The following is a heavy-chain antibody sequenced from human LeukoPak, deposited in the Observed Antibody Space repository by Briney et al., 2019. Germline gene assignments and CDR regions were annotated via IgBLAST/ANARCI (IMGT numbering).Heavy chain of an antibody. CDR3: ASGRPGIAAAGTALAN. CDR2: FYISETT. CDR1: GGSISSYY. V-gene: IGHV4-4*07. D-gene: IGHD6-13*01. Sequence: PSETLSLTCTVSGGSISSYYWSWIRQPAGKGLEWIGRFYISETTSYNPSLMSRVTISVDTSKNQFSLNLTSVTAADTAVYYCASGRPGIAAAGTALANWGQGTLVTVSS. J-gene: IGHJ4*02.